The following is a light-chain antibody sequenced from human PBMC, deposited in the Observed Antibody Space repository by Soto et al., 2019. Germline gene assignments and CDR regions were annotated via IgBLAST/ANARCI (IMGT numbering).Light chain of an antibody. CDR3: SSYTSSSTL. V-gene: IGLV2-14*01. CDR2: AVT. J-gene: IGLJ1*01. CDR1: SSDVGGYNY. Sequence: QSALTQPRSVSGSPGQSVAISCTGTSSDVGGYNYVSWYQQHPGKAPKLMIYAVTDRPSGVSSRFSGSKSGNTASLTISGLQAEDEADYYCSSYTSSSTLFGTGTKVTVL.